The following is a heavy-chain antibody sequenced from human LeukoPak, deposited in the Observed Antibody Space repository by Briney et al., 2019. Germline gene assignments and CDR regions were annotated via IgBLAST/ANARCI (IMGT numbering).Heavy chain of an antibody. J-gene: IGHJ4*02. CDR2: ISYDGSNK. CDR3: ATEPKGPVGASDY. V-gene: IGHV3-30*04. CDR1: GFTFSSYT. Sequence: GSLRLSCAASGFTFSSYTMHWVRQAPGKGLEWVAVISYDGSNKYYADSVKGRFTISRDNSKNTLYLQMNSLRSDDTAVYYCATEPKGPVGASDYWGQGTLVTVSS. D-gene: IGHD1-26*01.